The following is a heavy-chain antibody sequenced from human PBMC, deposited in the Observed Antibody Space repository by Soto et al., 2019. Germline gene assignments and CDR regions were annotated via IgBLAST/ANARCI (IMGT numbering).Heavy chain of an antibody. V-gene: IGHV4-31*03. J-gene: IGHJ4*02. CDR2: IYFNENT. D-gene: IGHD3-10*01. CDR1: GGSIPSGCYY. CDR3: ARQITMVRGIDF. Sequence: SETLSLTCSVSGGSIPSGCYYWSWVRQRPGKGLEWIGYIYFNENTYYNPSLKTRVTISVGTSKSQFSLKLNAVTAADSAVYYCARQITMVRGIDFWGPGISVTVSS.